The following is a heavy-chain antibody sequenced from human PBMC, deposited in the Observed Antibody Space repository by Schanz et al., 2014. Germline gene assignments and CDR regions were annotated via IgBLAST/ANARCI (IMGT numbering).Heavy chain of an antibody. CDR3: AKDAPYAFDL. V-gene: IGHV3-23*01. CDR2: ISGDHRST. D-gene: IGHD4-17*01. CDR1: GFTFSTHA. J-gene: IGHJ2*01. Sequence: EMQLLESGGGLIQPGGSLRLSCAASGFTFSTHAMSWVRQAPGKGLEWVSSISGDHRSTFYADSVKGRFTISRDNSKTTLYLQMNSLRAEDTAIYYCAKDAPYAFDLWGRGTLITVSS.